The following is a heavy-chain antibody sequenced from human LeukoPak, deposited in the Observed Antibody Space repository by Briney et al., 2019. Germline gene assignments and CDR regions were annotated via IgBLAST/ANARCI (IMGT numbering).Heavy chain of an antibody. J-gene: IGHJ4*02. CDR2: IYYSGST. V-gene: IGHV4-61*08. CDR3: ARDQYDTWSRRGNFDS. D-gene: IGHD3-3*01. CDR1: GGSISSGGYY. Sequence: SETLSLTCTVSGGSISSGGYYWSWIRQPPGKGLEWIGYIYYSGSTNYNPSLKSRVTISVDTSKNQFSLKLSSVTAADTAVYYCARDQYDTWSRRGNFDSWGQGTLVIVSS.